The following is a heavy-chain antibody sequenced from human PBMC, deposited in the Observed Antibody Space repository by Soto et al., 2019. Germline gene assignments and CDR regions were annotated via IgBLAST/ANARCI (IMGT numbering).Heavy chain of an antibody. CDR2: IYYSGST. Sequence: SETLSLTCTFSGGSISSSSYYLGWIRQPPGKGLEWIGSIYYSGSTYYNPSLKSRVTISVDTSKNQFSLKLSSVTAADTAVYYCARVSGQLLYLIDYWGQGTLVTVSS. V-gene: IGHV4-39*07. CDR1: GGSISSSSYY. D-gene: IGHD2-2*02. J-gene: IGHJ4*02. CDR3: ARVSGQLLYLIDY.